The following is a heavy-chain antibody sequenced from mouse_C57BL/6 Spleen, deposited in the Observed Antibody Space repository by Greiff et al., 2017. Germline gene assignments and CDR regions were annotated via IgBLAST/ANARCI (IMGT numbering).Heavy chain of an antibody. CDR2: FPPYTDDT. V-gene: IGHV1-47*01. J-gene: IGHJ2*01. D-gene: IGHD5-1*01. Sequence: VQLQQSGAELVKPGASVKMSCTASGYTFTTYPLAWMTQNHGKSLAWIGHFPPYTDDTKYNEKFKGKATLTVEQSSSTVYLELSRLPSDDSAVYYCARPGFEYAYFDYWGQGTTLTVSS. CDR1: GYTFTTYP. CDR3: ARPGFEYAYFDY.